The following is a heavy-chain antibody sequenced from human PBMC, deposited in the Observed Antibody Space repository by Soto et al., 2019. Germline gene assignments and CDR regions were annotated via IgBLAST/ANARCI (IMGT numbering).Heavy chain of an antibody. J-gene: IGHJ4*02. CDR3: ARDXRDYDILTGYPAYYFAY. CDR2: ISAYNGNT. D-gene: IGHD3-9*01. V-gene: IGHV1-18*04. Sequence: ASVKVSCKDSGYTFTSYGISWVRQAPGQGLEWMGWISAYNGNTNYAQKLQGRVTMTTDTSTSTAYMELRSLRSDDTAVYYCARDXRDYDILTGYPAYYFAYWGQGTLVTVSS. CDR1: GYTFTSYG.